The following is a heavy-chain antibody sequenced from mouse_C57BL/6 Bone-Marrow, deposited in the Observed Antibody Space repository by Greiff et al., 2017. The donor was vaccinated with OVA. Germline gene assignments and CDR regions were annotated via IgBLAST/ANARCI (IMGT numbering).Heavy chain of an antibody. CDR3: ARKWGDYFDY. V-gene: IGHV1-59*01. J-gene: IGHJ2*01. CDR2: IDPSDSYT. D-gene: IGHD1-3*01. CDR1: GYTFTSYW. Sequence: QVHVKQPGAELVRPGTSVKLSCKASGYTFTSYWMHWVKQRPGQGLEWIGVIDPSDSYTNYNQKFKGKATLTVDTSSSTAYMQLSSLTSEDSAVYYCARKWGDYFDYWGQGTTLTVSS.